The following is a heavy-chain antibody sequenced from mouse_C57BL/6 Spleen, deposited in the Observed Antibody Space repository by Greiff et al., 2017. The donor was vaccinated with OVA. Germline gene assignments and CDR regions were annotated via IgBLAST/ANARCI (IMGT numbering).Heavy chain of an antibody. Sequence: QVQLQQSGAELVRPGTSVKVSCKASGYAFTNYLIEWVKQRPGRGLEWIGVINPGSGGTNYNEKFKGKATLTADKSSSTAYMQLSSLTSEDSAVYFCARLGLAYWGQGTLVTVSA. J-gene: IGHJ3*01. CDR2: INPGSGGT. V-gene: IGHV1-54*01. D-gene: IGHD4-1*01. CDR3: ARLGLAY. CDR1: GYAFTNYL.